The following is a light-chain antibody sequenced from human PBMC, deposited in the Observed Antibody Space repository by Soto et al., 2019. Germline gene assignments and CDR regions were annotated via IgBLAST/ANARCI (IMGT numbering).Light chain of an antibody. V-gene: IGKV1-33*01. CDR2: DAS. CDR1: QDISNY. Sequence: DIQMTQSPSSLSASVGDRVTITCQASQDISNYLNWYQQKPGKAPKLLIYDASNLETGVPSRFSGSGSGTDFTFTISSLQPEDFAIYYCLQANRVPLSFGQGTRLEIK. CDR3: LQANRVPLS. J-gene: IGKJ5*01.